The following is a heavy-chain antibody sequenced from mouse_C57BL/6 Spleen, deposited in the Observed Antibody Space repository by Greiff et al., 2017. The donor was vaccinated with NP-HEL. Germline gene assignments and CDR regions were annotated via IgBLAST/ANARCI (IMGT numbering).Heavy chain of an antibody. Sequence: DVKLVESGGGLVKPGGSLKLSCAASGFTFSDYGMHWVRQAPEKGLEWVAYISSGSSTIYYADTVKGRFTISRDNAKNTLFLQMTSLRSEDTAMYYCARGDYGAWFAYWGQGTLVTVSA. CDR2: ISSGSSTI. V-gene: IGHV5-17*01. CDR1: GFTFSDYG. J-gene: IGHJ3*01. CDR3: ARGDYGAWFAY. D-gene: IGHD2-4*01.